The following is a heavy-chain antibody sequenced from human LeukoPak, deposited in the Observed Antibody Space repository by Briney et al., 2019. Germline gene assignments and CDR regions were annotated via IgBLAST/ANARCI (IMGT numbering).Heavy chain of an antibody. CDR2: IENDGTTK. V-gene: IGHV3-30*02. CDR1: GFTFRNLG. Sequence: PGGSLRLSCPASGFTFRNLGMHWVRQAPGKGLEWVAFIENDGTTKYYADSVKGRFSISRDNSKNTLYLQMNSLRAEDTAVYYCANLPGDAFDIWGQGTMVTVSS. J-gene: IGHJ3*02. CDR3: ANLPGDAFDI. D-gene: IGHD1-14*01.